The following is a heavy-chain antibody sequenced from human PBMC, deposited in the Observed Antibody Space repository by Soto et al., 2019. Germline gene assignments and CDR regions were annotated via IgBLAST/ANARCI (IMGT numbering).Heavy chain of an antibody. J-gene: IGHJ4*02. Sequence: PGGSLRLSCAASGFTFSTYTMSWVRRAPGKGLEWVSAISGSGVSPSYADSVQGRFTISRDNPKRTLYLQMNNLRAEDTAVYYCAKAGCSTTNCYVPDYWGQGTLVTVSS. V-gene: IGHV3-23*01. CDR3: AKAGCSTTNCYVPDY. CDR1: GFTFSTYT. CDR2: ISGSGVSP. D-gene: IGHD2-2*01.